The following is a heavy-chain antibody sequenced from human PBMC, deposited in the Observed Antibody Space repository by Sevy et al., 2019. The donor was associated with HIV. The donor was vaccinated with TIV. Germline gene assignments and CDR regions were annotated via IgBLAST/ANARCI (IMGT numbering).Heavy chain of an antibody. V-gene: IGHV3-30*04. Sequence: GGSLRLSCAASGFIFSDYTLHWVRQAPGTGLEWVAVISYDGSFTYYADSVEGRFTISRDNSKNTLFLQMNSLRHVDTAVYYCARSQSSSWHYFDYWGQGTLVTVSS. CDR3: ARSQSSSWHYFDY. D-gene: IGHD6-13*01. J-gene: IGHJ4*02. CDR1: GFIFSDYT. CDR2: ISYDGSFT.